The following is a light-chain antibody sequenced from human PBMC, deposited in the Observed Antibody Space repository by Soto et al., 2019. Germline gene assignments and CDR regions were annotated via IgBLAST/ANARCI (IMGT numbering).Light chain of an antibody. Sequence: EIVLTQSPGTLSLSPGERATLSCRASQSVRSNHLAWYQQKPGQAPRLLIYDASSRATGIPDRFSGSGSGKDFTLTISRLEPEYFAVYYCQQYGSSPRTFGRGTKLEI. J-gene: IGKJ2*01. CDR1: QSVRSNH. CDR2: DAS. V-gene: IGKV3-20*01. CDR3: QQYGSSPRT.